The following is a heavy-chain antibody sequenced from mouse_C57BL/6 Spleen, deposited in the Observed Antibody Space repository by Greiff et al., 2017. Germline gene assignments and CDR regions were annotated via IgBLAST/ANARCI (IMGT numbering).Heavy chain of an antibody. D-gene: IGHD3-2*02. CDR2: IYPGDGDT. Sequence: QVQLQQSGAELVKPGASVKLSCKASGYAFSSYWMNWVKQRPGKGLEWIGQIYPGDGDTNYNGKFKGKATLTADKSSSTAYMQLSSLTSEDSAVYFCAREDSSSLYYCAMDYWGQGTSVTVSS. J-gene: IGHJ4*01. CDR3: AREDSSSLYYCAMDY. V-gene: IGHV1-80*01. CDR1: GYAFSSYW.